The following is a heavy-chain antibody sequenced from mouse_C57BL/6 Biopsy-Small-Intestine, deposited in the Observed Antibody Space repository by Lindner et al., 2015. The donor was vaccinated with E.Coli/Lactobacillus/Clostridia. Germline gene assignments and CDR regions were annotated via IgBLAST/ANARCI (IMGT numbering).Heavy chain of an antibody. Sequence: VQLQESGAELMRPGASVKLSCKAAGYTFTDYWIEWIKQRPGHGLEWLGEILPGSVSTNYNEKFKGKATFTADTSSNTTYIQLTSLTIEDSAIYYCAIRGDGDYWYFDVWGTGTTVTVSS. CDR1: GYTFTDYW. CDR2: ILPGSVST. V-gene: IGHV1-9*01. CDR3: AIRGDGDYWYFDV. J-gene: IGHJ1*03. D-gene: IGHD2-13*01.